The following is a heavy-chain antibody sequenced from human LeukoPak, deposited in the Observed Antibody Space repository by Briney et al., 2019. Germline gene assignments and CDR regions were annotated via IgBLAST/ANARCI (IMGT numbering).Heavy chain of an antibody. CDR1: GYTFTSYG. CDR3: ARADEIVLYYDFWSGYFETDADVYYYYGMDV. CDR2: INPSGGST. J-gene: IGHJ6*02. Sequence: GASVKVSCKASGYTFTSYGISWVRQAPGQGLEWMGIINPSGGSTSYAQKFQGRVTMTRDTSTSTVYMELSSLRSEDTAVYYCARADEIVLYYDFWSGYFETDADVYYYYGMDVWGQGTTVTVSS. V-gene: IGHV1-46*01. D-gene: IGHD3-3*01.